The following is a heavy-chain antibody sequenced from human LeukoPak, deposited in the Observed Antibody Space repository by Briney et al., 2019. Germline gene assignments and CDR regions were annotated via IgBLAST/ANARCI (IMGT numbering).Heavy chain of an antibody. CDR2: FYSDGST. Sequence: GGSLRLSCAVSGFTVSSNYMNWVRQAPGKGLEWVSIFYSDGSTFYADSVRGRFTISRDNSKNTLFLQMNRLRAEDTAVYYCARAKRAADFFEGFDSWGQGTLVTVSS. CDR3: ARAKRAADFFEGFDS. V-gene: IGHV3-53*01. D-gene: IGHD6-13*01. CDR1: GFTVSSNY. J-gene: IGHJ4*02.